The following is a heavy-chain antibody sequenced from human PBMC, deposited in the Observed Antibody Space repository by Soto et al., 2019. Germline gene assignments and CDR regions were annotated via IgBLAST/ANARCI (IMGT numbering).Heavy chain of an antibody. V-gene: IGHV1-2*02. D-gene: IGHD6-13*01. Sequence: ASVKVSCKASGYTFTGYYMHWVRQAPGQGLEWMGWINPNSGGTNCAQKFQGRVTMTRDTSISTAYMELSRLRSDDTAVYYCARGSSSSWYFGVLGYYGMDVWGQGTTVTVSS. CDR1: GYTFTGYY. CDR3: ARGSSSSWYFGVLGYYGMDV. CDR2: INPNSGGT. J-gene: IGHJ6*02.